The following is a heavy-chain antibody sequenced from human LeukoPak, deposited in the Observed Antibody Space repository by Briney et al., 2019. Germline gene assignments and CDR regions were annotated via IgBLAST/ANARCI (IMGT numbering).Heavy chain of an antibody. V-gene: IGHV4-31*03. Sequence: PSETLSLTCTVSGGSISSGGYYWSWIRQHPGKGLEWIGYIYYSGSTYYNPSLKSRVTISVDTSKNQFSLKLSSVTAADTAVYYCAGRSNWLFDYWGQGTLVTVSS. D-gene: IGHD6-13*01. J-gene: IGHJ4*02. CDR1: GGSISSGGYY. CDR2: IYYSGST. CDR3: AGRSNWLFDY.